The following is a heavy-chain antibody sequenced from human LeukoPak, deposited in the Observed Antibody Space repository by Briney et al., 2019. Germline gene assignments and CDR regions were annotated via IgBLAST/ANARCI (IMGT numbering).Heavy chain of an antibody. V-gene: IGHV3-15*01. Sequence: ETLSLTCTVSGGSISSYYWSWVRQAPGKGLEWVGRIKSKTDGGTTDYAAPVKGRFTISRDDSKNTLYLQMNSLKTEDTAVYYCTLTDSSSWYLYWGQGTLVTVSS. J-gene: IGHJ4*02. D-gene: IGHD6-13*01. CDR3: TLTDSSSWYLY. CDR2: IKSKTDGGTT. CDR1: GGSISSYY.